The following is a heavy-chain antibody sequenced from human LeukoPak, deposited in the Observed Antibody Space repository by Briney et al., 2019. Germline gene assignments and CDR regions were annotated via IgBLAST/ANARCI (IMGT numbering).Heavy chain of an antibody. J-gene: IGHJ5*02. V-gene: IGHV3-48*01. CDR1: GFTFTNYN. Sequence: GGSLRLSCAASGFTFTNYNMNWVRQAPGKGLEWISYISGGSGTIYYADSVRGRFTVSSDNAKDPLWLQMNNLRVEDTAVYYCAGRYGDWLDPWGPGTLVTVSS. D-gene: IGHD4/OR15-4a*01. CDR2: ISGGSGTI. CDR3: AGRYGDWLDP.